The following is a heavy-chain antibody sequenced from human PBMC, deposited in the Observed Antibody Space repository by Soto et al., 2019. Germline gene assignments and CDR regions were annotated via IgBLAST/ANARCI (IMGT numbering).Heavy chain of an antibody. CDR3: ARGLEWSRSLDP. D-gene: IGHD3-3*01. J-gene: IGHJ5*02. CDR2: MNPNSGNT. CDR1: GYTFTSYD. Sequence: QVQLVQSGAEVKKPGASVKVSCKASGYTFTSYDINWLRQATGQGLEWMGWMNPNSGNTGYAQKFQGRVTMTRNTSISTAYIELSSLRSEDTAVYYWARGLEWSRSLDPWGQGTLVTVSS. V-gene: IGHV1-8*01.